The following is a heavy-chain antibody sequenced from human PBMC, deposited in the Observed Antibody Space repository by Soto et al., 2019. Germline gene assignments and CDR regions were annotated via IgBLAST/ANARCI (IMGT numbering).Heavy chain of an antibody. J-gene: IGHJ4*02. D-gene: IGHD5-18*01. CDR2: ISYSSATI. CDR3: ARDSSKYTYGSFYFDY. V-gene: IGHV3-48*02. Sequence: GGSLRLSCAASGFTFSNYGINWVRQAPGRGLEWISFISYSSATIHYADSVGGRFTISRDNANNSLYLEMSSLRDEDTAVYFCARDSSKYTYGSFYFDYWGQGTLVTVSS. CDR1: GFTFSNYG.